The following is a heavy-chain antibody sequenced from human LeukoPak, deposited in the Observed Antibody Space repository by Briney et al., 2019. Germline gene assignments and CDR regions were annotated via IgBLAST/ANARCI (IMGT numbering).Heavy chain of an antibody. Sequence: PSETLSLTCTVSGGSISSYYWSWIRQPPGKGLEWIGYIYYSGSTNYNPSLKSRVTISVDTSKSQFSLKLSSVTAADTAVYYCAREYYYDSSGYKAARAFDIWGQGTMVTVSS. V-gene: IGHV4-59*01. CDR2: IYYSGST. J-gene: IGHJ3*02. CDR3: AREYYYDSSGYKAARAFDI. D-gene: IGHD3-22*01. CDR1: GGSISSYY.